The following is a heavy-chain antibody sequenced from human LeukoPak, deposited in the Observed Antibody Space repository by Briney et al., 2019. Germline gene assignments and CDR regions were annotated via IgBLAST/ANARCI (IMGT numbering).Heavy chain of an antibody. J-gene: IGHJ5*02. CDR3: ARAVPYGSGSYYRGNWFDP. V-gene: IGHV4-39*01. Sequence: PSETLSLTCTVSGGSISSSSYYWGWIRQPPGKGLEWIGSIYYSGSTYYNPSLKSRVTISVDTSKNQFFLKLSSVTAADTAVYYCARAVPYGSGSYYRGNWFDPWGQGTLVTVSS. CDR1: GGSISSSSYY. D-gene: IGHD3-10*01. CDR2: IYYSGST.